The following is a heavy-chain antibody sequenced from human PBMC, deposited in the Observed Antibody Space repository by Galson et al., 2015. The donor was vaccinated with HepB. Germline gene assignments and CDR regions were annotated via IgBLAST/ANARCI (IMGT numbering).Heavy chain of an antibody. J-gene: IGHJ4*02. CDR1: GFTFSSYW. CDR2: IKQDGSEK. D-gene: IGHD3-22*01. CDR3: ARSHYYDSSGQLYYFDY. V-gene: IGHV3-7*01. Sequence: SLRLSCAASGFTFSSYWMSWVRQAPGKGLECVANIKQDGSEKYYVDSVKGRFTISRDNAKNSLYLQMNSLRAEDTAVYYCARSHYYDSSGQLYYFDYWGQGTLVTVSS.